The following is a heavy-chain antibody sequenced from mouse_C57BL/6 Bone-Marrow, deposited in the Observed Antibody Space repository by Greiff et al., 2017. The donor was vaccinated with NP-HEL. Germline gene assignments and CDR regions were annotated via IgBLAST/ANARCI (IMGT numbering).Heavy chain of an antibody. V-gene: IGHV1-18*01. D-gene: IGHD1-1*01. CDR2: INPNNGGT. Sequence: VQLQQSGPELVKPGASVKIPCKASRYTFTDYNMDWVKQSHGKSLEWIGDINPNNGGTIYNQKFKGKATLTVDKSSSTAYMELHSLTSEDTAVYYCARDNYYGSSFHYFDYWGQGTTLTVSS. CDR3: ARDNYYGSSFHYFDY. J-gene: IGHJ2*01. CDR1: RYTFTDYN.